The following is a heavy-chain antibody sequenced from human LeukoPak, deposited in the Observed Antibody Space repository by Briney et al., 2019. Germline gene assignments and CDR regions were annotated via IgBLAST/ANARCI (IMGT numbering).Heavy chain of an antibody. Sequence: GGSLRLSCAASGFTVSSNYMSWVRQAPGKGLEWVSVIYSGGSTYYADSVKGRFTISRDNSKNTLYLQMNSLRAEDTAVYYCARDSLQLGGTIVWGQGTLVTVSS. J-gene: IGHJ4*02. CDR1: GFTVSSNY. D-gene: IGHD3-16*01. CDR2: IYSGGST. CDR3: ARDSLQLGGTIV. V-gene: IGHV3-66*01.